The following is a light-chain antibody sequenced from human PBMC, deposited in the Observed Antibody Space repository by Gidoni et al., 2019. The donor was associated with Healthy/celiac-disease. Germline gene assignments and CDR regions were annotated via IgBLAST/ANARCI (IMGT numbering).Light chain of an antibody. CDR3: QQRRNWPRLT. V-gene: IGKV3-11*01. J-gene: IGKJ4*01. CDR1: QSVSSY. Sequence: EIVLTQSPATLSLSPGERATLSCRASQSVSSYLAWYQQKPGQAPRLLIYDASNRATGIPARFSGSGSGTDFTLTISSLEPEDFAVYYCQQRRNWPRLTFGGXTKVEIK. CDR2: DAS.